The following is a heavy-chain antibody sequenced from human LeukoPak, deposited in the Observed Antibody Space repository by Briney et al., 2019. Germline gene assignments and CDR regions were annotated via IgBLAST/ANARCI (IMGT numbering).Heavy chain of an antibody. CDR2: ISGSGGST. Sequence: GGSLRLSCAASGFTFTSYAMSWVRQAPGKGLEWVSAISGSGGSTYYADSVKGRFTISRDNSKNTLYLQMNSLRAEDTAVYYCAKRSVAGTGYYFDCWGQGTLVTVSS. CDR1: GFTFTSYA. V-gene: IGHV3-23*01. CDR3: AKRSVAGTGYYFDC. J-gene: IGHJ4*02. D-gene: IGHD6-19*01.